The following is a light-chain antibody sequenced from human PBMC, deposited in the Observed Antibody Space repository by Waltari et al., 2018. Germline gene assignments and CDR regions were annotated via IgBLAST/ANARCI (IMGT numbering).Light chain of an antibody. J-gene: IGKJ2*01. CDR1: ASITNF. CDR2: TAS. V-gene: IGKV1-39*01. Sequence: DLQMTPSPSSPSASVGTGVSTTCRASASITNFLTWYQQKPGKAPKLLIHTASSLQSGVPSRFSGRGSGTEFTLTISGLQPGDVATYYCQQSYTVAFTFGPGTKLEI. CDR3: QQSYTVAFT.